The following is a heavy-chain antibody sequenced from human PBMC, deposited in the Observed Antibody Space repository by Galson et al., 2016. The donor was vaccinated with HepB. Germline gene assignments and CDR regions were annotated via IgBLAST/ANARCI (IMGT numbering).Heavy chain of an antibody. CDR3: ARDRWSESYASGGFDP. CDR1: GLTISSHG. CDR2: IWYDGSNQ. Sequence: SLRLSCAASGLTISSHGMHWVRQAPGKGLEWVAVIWYDGSNQYYADSVKGRFTISRDNSKNTLYLQMNSLRAEDTAVYYCARDRWSESYASGGFDPWGQGTLVTVSS. J-gene: IGHJ5*02. V-gene: IGHV3-33*01. D-gene: IGHD3-10*01.